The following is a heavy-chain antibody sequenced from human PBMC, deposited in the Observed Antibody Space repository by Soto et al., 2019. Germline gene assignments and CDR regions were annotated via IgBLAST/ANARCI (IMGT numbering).Heavy chain of an antibody. J-gene: IGHJ5*02. V-gene: IGHV4-34*01. CDR1: GGSFSGYY. D-gene: IGHD3-10*01. Sequence: QVQLQQWGAGLLKPSETLSLTCAVYGGSFSGYYWSWIRQPPGKGLEWIGEINHGGSTNYNPSLKSRLTLSVDTSKNQFSLMLSSLTAADTAVYYCARGRGLLWFGELYPNWFDPWGQGTLVTVSS. CDR2: INHGGST. CDR3: ARGRGLLWFGELYPNWFDP.